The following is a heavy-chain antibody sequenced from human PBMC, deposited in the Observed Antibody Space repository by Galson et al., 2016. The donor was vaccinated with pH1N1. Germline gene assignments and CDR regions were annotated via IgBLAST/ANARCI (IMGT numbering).Heavy chain of an antibody. J-gene: IGHJ3*01. CDR3: AHREVMITNAFDF. V-gene: IGHV2-5*02. CDR1: GFSISSSGMG. CDR2: IYWDDDK. Sequence: PALVKPTQTLTLSCTFSGFSISSSGMGVGWIRQPPGKALEWLAVIYWDDDKRYSPSLKSRLTITKDTSKNQVVLKMTNMDPADTATYYCAHREVMITNAFDFWGQGTMVTVSS. D-gene: IGHD3-16*01.